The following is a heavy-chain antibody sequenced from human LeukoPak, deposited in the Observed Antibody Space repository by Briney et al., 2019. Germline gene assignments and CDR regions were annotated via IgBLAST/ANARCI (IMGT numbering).Heavy chain of an antibody. Sequence: PGGSLRLSCAASGFTFSSYSMNWVRQAPGKGLEWVSSIGSSSSYIYYADSVKGRFTISRDNAKNSLYLQMNSLRAEDTAVYYCARAESYSNYYYYYYYGMDVWGQGTTVTVSS. D-gene: IGHD4-11*01. CDR3: ARAESYSNYYYYYYYGMDV. CDR1: GFTFSSYS. CDR2: IGSSSSYI. V-gene: IGHV3-21*01. J-gene: IGHJ6*02.